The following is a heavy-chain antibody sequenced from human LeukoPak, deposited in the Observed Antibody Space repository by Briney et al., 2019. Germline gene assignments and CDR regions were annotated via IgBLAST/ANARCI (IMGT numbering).Heavy chain of an antibody. CDR2: IYYSGST. J-gene: IGHJ3*02. D-gene: IGHD3-10*01. V-gene: IGHV4-59*01. CDR3: ARVGRSVRGWRDAFDI. Sequence: SETLSLTCTVSGGSISSYYWSWIRQPPGKGLEWIGYIYYSGSTNYNPSLKSRVTISVDTSKNQFSLKLSSVTAADTAVYYCARVGRSVRGWRDAFDIWGQGTMVTVSS. CDR1: GGSISSYY.